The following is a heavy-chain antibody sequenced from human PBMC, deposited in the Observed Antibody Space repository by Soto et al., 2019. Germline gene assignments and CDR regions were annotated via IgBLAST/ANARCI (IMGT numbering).Heavy chain of an antibody. Sequence: EVQLLESGAGLVQPGGSLRLSCAASGFTFSSYAMNWVRQAPGKGLEWVSTISGSGDNTYYADSVKGRFTISRDNSKNTLYLQMNSLRAEDTALYYCTKVGGTSLPPIPFEYWGQGTQVTVSS. V-gene: IGHV3-23*01. CDR3: TKVGGTSLPPIPFEY. CDR2: ISGSGDNT. CDR1: GFTFSSYA. J-gene: IGHJ4*02. D-gene: IGHD2-2*02.